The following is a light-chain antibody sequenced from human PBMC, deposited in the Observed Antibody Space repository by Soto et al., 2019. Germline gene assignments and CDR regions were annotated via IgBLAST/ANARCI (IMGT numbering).Light chain of an antibody. J-gene: IGKJ4*01. V-gene: IGKV3-15*01. CDR2: GAF. Sequence: EIVMTQSPATLSVSPGETATLSCRASQSVSYNLAWYQQKPGQGPRLLIYGAFTMATGIPARFSGSGSGTDFTITISSLPSEDFAVYYCQQYKNWPPLTFGGGTKVEIK. CDR3: QQYKNWPPLT. CDR1: QSVSYN.